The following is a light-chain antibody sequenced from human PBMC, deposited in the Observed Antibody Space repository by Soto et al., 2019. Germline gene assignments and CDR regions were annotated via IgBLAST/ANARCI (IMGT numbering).Light chain of an antibody. CDR1: QIVTNR. J-gene: IGKJ2*01. CDR2: GAF. V-gene: IGKV1-39*01. CDR3: KQSYITLYS. Sequence: DIPMAQSPSYLSSSIGDRVTITCRASQIVTNRSSCCQQKRGKAPTLLISGAFKLQSGVPSRFGSAGSRTDFSLTISRLPPEDFAPYYCKQSYITLYSFXQG.